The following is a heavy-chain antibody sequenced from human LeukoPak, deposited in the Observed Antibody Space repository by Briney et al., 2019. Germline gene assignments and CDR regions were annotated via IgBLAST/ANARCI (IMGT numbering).Heavy chain of an antibody. D-gene: IGHD1-26*01. V-gene: IGHV4-4*02. CDR2: IYHSGHT. CDR1: GGSISSSKW. CDR3: ARVGATYYYGMDV. J-gene: IGHJ6*02. Sequence: SGTLSLTCAVSGGSISSSKWWSWVRQPPGKGRGGIGEIYHSGHTNYNPFLKSRVTISVDKSKNQFSLRLSTVTAADTAVYYCARVGATYYYGMDVWGQGTTVTVSS.